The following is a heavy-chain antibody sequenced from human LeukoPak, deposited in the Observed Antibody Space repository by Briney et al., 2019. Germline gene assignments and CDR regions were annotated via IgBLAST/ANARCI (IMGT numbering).Heavy chain of an antibody. Sequence: PGGSLRLSCAAAGFSFSTYSMNWVRQTPGKGLEWVPSISRTSSYIYYADSVKGRFTLSRDNGKNSLYLQMNSLRAEDTAVYYCARGGMGANSQEYFYYGMDVWGQGTTVTVSS. CDR3: ARGGMGANSQEYFYYGMDV. V-gene: IGHV3-21*01. CDR1: GFSFSTYS. CDR2: ISRTSSYI. D-gene: IGHD2-8*01. J-gene: IGHJ6*02.